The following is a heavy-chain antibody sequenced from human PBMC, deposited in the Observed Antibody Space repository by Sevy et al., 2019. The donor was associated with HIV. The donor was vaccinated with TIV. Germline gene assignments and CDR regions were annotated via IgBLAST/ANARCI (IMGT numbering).Heavy chain of an antibody. V-gene: IGHV3-23*01. J-gene: IGHJ4*02. CDR3: AKEWTQLSDWYGELDY. Sequence: GGSLRLSCAASGFTFSNYAMSWVRQAPGKGLEWVSSIRISGGKTYYADSVKGRFTISRDNSKYTLYLQMNSLRAEDTAVYYCAKEWTQLSDWYGELDYWGQGSLVTVSS. CDR1: GFTFSNYA. CDR2: IRISGGKT. D-gene: IGHD6-19*01.